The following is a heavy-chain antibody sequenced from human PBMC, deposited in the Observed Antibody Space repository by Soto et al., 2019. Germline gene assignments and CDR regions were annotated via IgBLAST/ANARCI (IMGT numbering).Heavy chain of an antibody. Sequence: SETLSLTCTVSGGSISSGGYYWSWIRQHPGKGLEWIGYIYYSGSTYYNPSLKSRVTISVDTSKNQFSLKLSSVTAADTAVYYCARGRTSSTTPGDYWGQGTLVTVSS. CDR1: GGSISSGGYY. D-gene: IGHD1-26*01. V-gene: IGHV4-31*03. CDR3: ARGRTSSTTPGDY. J-gene: IGHJ4*02. CDR2: IYYSGST.